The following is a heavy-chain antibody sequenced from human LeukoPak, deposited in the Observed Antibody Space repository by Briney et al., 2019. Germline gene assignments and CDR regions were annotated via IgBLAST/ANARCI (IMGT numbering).Heavy chain of an antibody. D-gene: IGHD3-9*01. J-gene: IGHJ6*03. CDR1: GFTFSDHY. CDR2: ISSSGTTI. V-gene: IGHV3-11*01. CDR3: ARRERSYDVLTGYFFGYMDV. Sequence: GGSLRLSCEAFGFTFSDHYMSWIRQAPGKGLEWLSYISSSGTTIKYSDSVKGRFTISRDNSKNSLFLQMHSLRAEDTAVYYCARRERSYDVLTGYFFGYMDVWGKGTTVTISS.